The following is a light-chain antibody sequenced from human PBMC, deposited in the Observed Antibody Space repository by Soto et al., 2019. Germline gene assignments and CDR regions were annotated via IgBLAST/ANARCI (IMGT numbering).Light chain of an antibody. CDR3: QQSYRSPYT. CDR2: GAS. V-gene: IGKV1-39*01. Sequence: IQLTQFPSSLSASVGDRVTVTCRASQRFNIYLNSYQQKPGKAPTHLIYGASTLQSGVPSRFSGGGSRTDFTLTISSLQTEDFATYYCQQSYRSPYTFGQGTKLEI. J-gene: IGKJ2*01. CDR1: QRFNIY.